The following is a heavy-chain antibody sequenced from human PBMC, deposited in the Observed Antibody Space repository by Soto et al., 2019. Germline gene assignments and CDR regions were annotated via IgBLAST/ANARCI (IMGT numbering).Heavy chain of an antibody. CDR2: IGGYKGNT. D-gene: IGHD5-12*01. V-gene: IGHV1-18*01. CDR3: VKDSPIGSVFSRHDDIDS. Sequence: ASVKVSCKASGYTFTNYGISWGRQGPGQGLEWMGWIGGYKGNTIYAQKFQGRVTITADKSTTTAYMEVSSLRPEDTAMYYCVKDSPIGSVFSRHDDIDSWGQGTPVTVSS. CDR1: GYTFTNYG. J-gene: IGHJ4*02.